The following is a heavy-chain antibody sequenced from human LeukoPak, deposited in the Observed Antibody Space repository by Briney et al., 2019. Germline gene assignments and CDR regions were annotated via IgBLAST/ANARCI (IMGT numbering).Heavy chain of an antibody. D-gene: IGHD3-10*01. CDR2: ISSSSSYI. J-gene: IGHJ5*02. V-gene: IGHV3-21*01. CDR1: GFTFSSYS. CDR3: ASTFAGVRGVTTLIPQRNRYP. Sequence: PGGSLRLSCAASGFTFSSYSMNWVRQAPGKGLEWVSSISSSSSYIYYADPVKGRFTISRDNAKNSLYLQMNSLRAEDTAVYYCASTFAGVRGVTTLIPQRNRYPWGQGTLVTVSS.